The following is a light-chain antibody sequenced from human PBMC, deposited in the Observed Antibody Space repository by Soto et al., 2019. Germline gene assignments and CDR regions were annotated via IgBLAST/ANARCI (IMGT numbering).Light chain of an antibody. V-gene: IGKV1-5*03. Sequence: DIQMTQSPSTLSASVGDRVTITCRASQSISSWLAWYQEKPGKAPKLLIYKATTLESGVPSRFSGSRSGTEFTLSISSLQPDDFATYYCHQYRSYSWTCGQGTKVEI. CDR2: KAT. CDR3: HQYRSYSWT. J-gene: IGKJ1*01. CDR1: QSISSW.